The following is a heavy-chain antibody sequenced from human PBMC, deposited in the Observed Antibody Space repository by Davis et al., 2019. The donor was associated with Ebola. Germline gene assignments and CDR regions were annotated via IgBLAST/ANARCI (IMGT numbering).Heavy chain of an antibody. J-gene: IGHJ6*02. Sequence: GESLKISCAASGFTFSSYSMNWVRQAPGKGLEWVSAISGSGGSTYYADSVKGRFTISRDNSKNTLYLQMNSLRAEDTAVYYCARDLVTRGYSYSGMDVWGQGTTVTVSS. CDR2: ISGSGGST. D-gene: IGHD5-18*01. CDR1: GFTFSSYS. V-gene: IGHV3-23*01. CDR3: ARDLVTRGYSYSGMDV.